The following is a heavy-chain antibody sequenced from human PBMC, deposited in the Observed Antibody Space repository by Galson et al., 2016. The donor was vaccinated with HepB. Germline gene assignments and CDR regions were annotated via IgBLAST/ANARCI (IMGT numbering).Heavy chain of an antibody. D-gene: IGHD3-16*01. J-gene: IGHJ6*02. Sequence: SETLSLTCVVSNASIDSDSWWSWFRQPPGKGLEWIGEIYHNGIINYNPSLKSRLSVAVDKPNSELSMTLRSATVADTAIYYCARQLGRSGGGESADSWGQGTTVTVSS. V-gene: IGHV4-4*02. CDR2: IYHNGII. CDR3: ARQLGRSGGGESADS. CDR1: NASIDSDSW.